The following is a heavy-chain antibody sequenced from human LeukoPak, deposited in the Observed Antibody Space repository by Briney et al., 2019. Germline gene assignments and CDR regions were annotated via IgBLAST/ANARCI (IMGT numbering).Heavy chain of an antibody. V-gene: IGHV3-23*01. Sequence: SSETLSLTCTVSGDSISSYYWSWVRQAPGKGLEWVSAISGSGGSTYYADSVKGRFTISRDNSKNTLYLQMNSLRAEDTAVYYCAKDADRIAAGWFDPWGQGTLVTVSS. D-gene: IGHD6-13*01. CDR3: AKDADRIAAGWFDP. CDR1: GDSISSYY. J-gene: IGHJ5*02. CDR2: ISGSGGST.